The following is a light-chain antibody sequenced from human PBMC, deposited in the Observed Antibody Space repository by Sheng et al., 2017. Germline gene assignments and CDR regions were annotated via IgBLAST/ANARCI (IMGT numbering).Light chain of an antibody. CDR1: KLGDKY. J-gene: IGLJ2*01. CDR3: QVWDSSAYVV. Sequence: SYELTQPPSLSVSPGQTASITCSGEKLGDKYASWYQQKPGQSPVLVIYQDNKRPSGIPERFSGSNSGNAVTLTLSGTQAMDEADYFCQVWDSSAYVVFGGGTRLTVL. CDR2: QDN. V-gene: IGLV3-1*01.